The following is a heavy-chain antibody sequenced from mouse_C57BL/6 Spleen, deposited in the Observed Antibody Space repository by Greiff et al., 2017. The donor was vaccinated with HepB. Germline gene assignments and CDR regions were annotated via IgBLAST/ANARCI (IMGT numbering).Heavy chain of an antibody. V-gene: IGHV14-3*01. CDR2: IDPANGNT. D-gene: IGHD1-1*01. CDR1: GFNIKNTY. J-gene: IGHJ1*03. CDR3: APFITTVVDGYFDV. Sequence: DVKLVESVAELVRPGASVKLSCTASGFNIKNTYMHWVKQRPEQGLEWIGRIDPANGNTKYAPKFQGKATITADTSSNTAYLQLSSLTSEDTAIYYCAPFITTVVDGYFDVWGTGTTVTVSS.